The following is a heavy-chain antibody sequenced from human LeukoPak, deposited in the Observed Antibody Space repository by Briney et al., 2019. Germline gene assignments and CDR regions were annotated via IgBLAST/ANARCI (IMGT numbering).Heavy chain of an antibody. D-gene: IGHD4-17*01. J-gene: IGHJ1*01. CDR3: ARDLGRGNYGDYGH. CDR2: ISAHDGST. V-gene: IGHV1-18*01. CDR1: GGTFSSYA. Sequence: ASVKVSCKASGGTFSSYAISWVRQAPGQGLEWMGWISAHDGSTDYAQKFQGRVTMTTDTATSTGYIELRRLKADDTAVYYCARDLGRGNYGDYGHWGQGTLVTVSS.